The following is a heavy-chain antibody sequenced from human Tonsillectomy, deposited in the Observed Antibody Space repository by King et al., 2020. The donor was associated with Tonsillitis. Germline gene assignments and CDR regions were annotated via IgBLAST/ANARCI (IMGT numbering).Heavy chain of an antibody. CDR3: ARVFGGAYCGGDCYQLFDY. CDR2: IYYSGST. J-gene: IGHJ4*02. D-gene: IGHD2-21*02. CDR1: GGSISSGDYY. Sequence: QLQESGPGLVKPSQTLSLTCTVSGGSISSGDYYWSWIRQPPGKGLEWIGYIYYSGSTYYNLSLKSRVTISVDTSKNQFSLKLSSVTAADTAVYYCARVFGGAYCGGDCYQLFDYWGQGTLVTVSS. V-gene: IGHV4-30-4*01.